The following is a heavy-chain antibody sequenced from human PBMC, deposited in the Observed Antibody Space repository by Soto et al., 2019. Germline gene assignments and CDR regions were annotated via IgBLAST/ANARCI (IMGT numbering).Heavy chain of an antibody. CDR3: AREYTVVAGPFDY. Sequence: SLRLSCAASGFTFSSYAMHWVRQAPGKGLEWVAVISYDGSNKYYADSVKGRFTISRDNSKNTLYLQMNSLRAEDTAVYYCAREYTVVAGPFDYWGQGT. D-gene: IGHD6-19*01. CDR2: ISYDGSNK. V-gene: IGHV3-30-3*01. CDR1: GFTFSSYA. J-gene: IGHJ4*02.